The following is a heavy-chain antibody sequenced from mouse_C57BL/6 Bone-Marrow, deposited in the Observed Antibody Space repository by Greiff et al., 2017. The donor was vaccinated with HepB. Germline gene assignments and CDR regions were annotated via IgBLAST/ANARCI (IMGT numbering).Heavy chain of an antibody. V-gene: IGHV3-6*01. J-gene: IGHJ1*03. CDR1: GYSITSGYY. Sequence: EVQLQQSGPGLVKPSQSLSLTCSFTGYSITSGYYWNWIRQFPGNKLEWMGYISYDGSNNYNPSLKNRISITRDTSKNQFFLKLNSVTTEDTATYYCARERGGYFDVWGTGTTVTVSS. CDR3: ARERGGYFDV. CDR2: ISYDGSN.